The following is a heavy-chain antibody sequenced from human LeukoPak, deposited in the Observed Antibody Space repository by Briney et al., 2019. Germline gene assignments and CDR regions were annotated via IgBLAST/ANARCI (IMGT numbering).Heavy chain of an antibody. Sequence: PGGSLRLSCVVSGITLSNYGMSWVRQAPGKGLEWVAGISDRGSRTNYADSVKGRFTISTDHPTNTLYLQMNSLRAEDTAVYFCAKRGVVIRVILVGFHKEAYYFDSWGQGALVTVSS. J-gene: IGHJ4*02. D-gene: IGHD3-22*01. V-gene: IGHV3-23*01. CDR3: AKRGVVIRVILVGFHKEAYYFDS. CDR1: GITLSNYG. CDR2: ISDRGSRT.